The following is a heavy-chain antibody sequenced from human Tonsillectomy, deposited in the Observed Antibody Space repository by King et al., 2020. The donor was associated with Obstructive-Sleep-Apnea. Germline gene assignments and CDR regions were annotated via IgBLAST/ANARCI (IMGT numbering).Heavy chain of an antibody. CDR1: GYTFTSYY. D-gene: IGHD2-15*01. V-gene: IGHV1-46*01. CDR3: ARDQGVVGGTGGFDY. CDR2: INPSGGST. J-gene: IGHJ4*02. Sequence: QLVQSGAEVKKPGASVKVSCKASGYTFTSYYMHWVRQAPGQGLEWMGIINPSGGSTSYAQKFQGRVTMTRDTSTTTVYMELSSLRSEVTAVYYCARDQGVVGGTGGFDYWGQGTLVTVSS.